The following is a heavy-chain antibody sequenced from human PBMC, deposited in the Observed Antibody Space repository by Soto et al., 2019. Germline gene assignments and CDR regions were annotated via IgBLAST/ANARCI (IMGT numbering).Heavy chain of an antibody. D-gene: IGHD6-13*01. V-gene: IGHV3-23*01. Sequence: EVQLLESGGGLVQPGGSLRLSCAASGFTFSSYALSWVRLAPGKGLEWVSAISGSGAGTYYADSVKGRFTISRDNSKHTQYLQMNRLRAEDTAVYYCANSIAAAGIAMDYWGQGTLVTVSS. J-gene: IGHJ4*02. CDR1: GFTFSSYA. CDR3: ANSIAAAGIAMDY. CDR2: ISGSGAGT.